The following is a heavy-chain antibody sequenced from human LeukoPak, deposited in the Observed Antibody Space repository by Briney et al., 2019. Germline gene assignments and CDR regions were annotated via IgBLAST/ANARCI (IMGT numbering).Heavy chain of an antibody. V-gene: IGHV3-7*05. CDR1: GFTFSIYW. CDR3: ARGPETSYSGSWYYGY. J-gene: IGHJ4*02. D-gene: IGHD6-13*01. CDR2: IKQDGSEK. Sequence: PGGSLRLSCAASGFTFSIYWMTWVRQAPGKGLEWVANIKQDGSEKYYVDSVKGRFTISRDNAKNSLYLQMSSLRAEDTAVYYCARGPETSYSGSWYYGYWGQGTLVTVSS.